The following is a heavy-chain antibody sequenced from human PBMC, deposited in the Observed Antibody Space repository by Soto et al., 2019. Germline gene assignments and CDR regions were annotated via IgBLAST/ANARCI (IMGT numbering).Heavy chain of an antibody. CDR2: IYYSGST. D-gene: IGHD3-10*01. V-gene: IGHV4-59*01. CDR1: VGSISSYY. J-gene: IGHJ4*02. Sequence: QVQLQESGPGLVKPSETLSLTCTVSVGSISSYYWSWIRQPPGQGLEWIGYIYYSGSTNYNPSLKSRVTIAVDTSKNQFSLKLSSVTAADTAVYYCARAYRVYGSGRAPPDYGGQGTLVPVSS. CDR3: ARAYRVYGSGRAPPDY.